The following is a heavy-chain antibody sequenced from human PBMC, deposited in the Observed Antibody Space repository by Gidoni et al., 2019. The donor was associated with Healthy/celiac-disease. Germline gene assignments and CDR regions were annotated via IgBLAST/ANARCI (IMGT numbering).Heavy chain of an antibody. CDR2: IYYSGST. CDR1: GGSISSYY. V-gene: IGHV4-59*01. Sequence: QVQLQESGPGLVKPSETLSLTCTVSGGSISSYYWSWIRQPPGKGLEWIGYIYYSGSTNYNPSLKSRVTISVDTSKNQFSLKLSSVTAADTAVYYCARSSIFGVFDYWGQGTLVTVSS. J-gene: IGHJ4*02. D-gene: IGHD3-3*01. CDR3: ARSSIFGVFDY.